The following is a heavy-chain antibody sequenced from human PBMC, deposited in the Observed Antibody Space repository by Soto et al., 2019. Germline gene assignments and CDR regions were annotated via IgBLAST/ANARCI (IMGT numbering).Heavy chain of an antibody. D-gene: IGHD3-3*01. J-gene: IGHJ5*02. V-gene: IGHV3-30-3*01. CDR3: ARSHPYYDFRSHNWFDP. Sequence: QVQLVESGGGVVQPGRSLRLSCAASGFTFSSYAMHWVRQAPGKGLEWVAVISYDGSNKYYADSVKGRFTISRDNSKNRLYLQMNSLGAEDTAVYYCARSHPYYDFRSHNWFDPWGQGTLVTVSS. CDR1: GFTFSSYA. CDR2: ISYDGSNK.